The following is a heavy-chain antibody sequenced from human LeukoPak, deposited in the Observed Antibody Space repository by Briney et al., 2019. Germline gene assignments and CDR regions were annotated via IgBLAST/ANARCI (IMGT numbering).Heavy chain of an antibody. Sequence: GASVKVSCKASGGTFSNYAISWVRQAPGQGLEWMGGIIPIFGTANYAQKFRGRVTITADKSTRTAYMELSSLRSEDTAVYYCARVVQLWLRYYYYMDVWGKGTTVTVSS. CDR3: ARVVQLWLRYYYYMDV. CDR2: IIPIFGTA. CDR1: GGTFSNYA. D-gene: IGHD5-18*01. V-gene: IGHV1-69*06. J-gene: IGHJ6*03.